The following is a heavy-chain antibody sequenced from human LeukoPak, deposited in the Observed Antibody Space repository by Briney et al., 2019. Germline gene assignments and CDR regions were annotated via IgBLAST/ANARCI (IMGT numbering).Heavy chain of an antibody. V-gene: IGHV4-61*02. J-gene: IGHJ4*02. D-gene: IGHD6-13*01. CDR2: IYTSGST. CDR1: GGSISSGSYY. Sequence: SQTLSLTCTVPGGSISSGSYYWSWIRQPAGKGLEWIGRIYTSGSTNYNPSLRSRVTISVDTSKNQFPLKLSSVTAADTAVYYCARDDFSSNWGNFDSWGQGTRVIVSS. CDR3: ARDDFSSNWGNFDS.